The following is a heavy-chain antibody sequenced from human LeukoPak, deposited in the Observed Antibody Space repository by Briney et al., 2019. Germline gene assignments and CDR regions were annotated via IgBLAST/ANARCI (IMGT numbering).Heavy chain of an antibody. Sequence: PGGSLRLSCAASGFTFSSYAMSWVRQAPGKGLEWVSAISVSGGSTHYSDSVKGRFTISRDNSKKTLYLQMNSLRAEDTAVYYCARRAGAYSHPYDYWGQGTLVTVSS. D-gene: IGHD4/OR15-4a*01. CDR3: ARRAGAYSHPYDY. CDR1: GFTFSSYA. J-gene: IGHJ4*02. CDR2: ISVSGGST. V-gene: IGHV3-23*01.